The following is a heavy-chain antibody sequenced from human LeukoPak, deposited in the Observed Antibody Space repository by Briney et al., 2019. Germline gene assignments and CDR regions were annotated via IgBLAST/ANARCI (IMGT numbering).Heavy chain of an antibody. J-gene: IGHJ4*02. CDR1: DDSIRPYY. Sequence: PSETLSLTCTVSDDSIRPYYWSWIRQPAGKGLEWIGRIYTSGSTNYNPSFKSRVTMSVDTSKNQFSLKLSSVTAADTAVYYCARASGSRGYSYGPFDYWGQGTLVTVSS. V-gene: IGHV4-4*07. D-gene: IGHD5-18*01. CDR2: IYTSGST. CDR3: ARASGSRGYSYGPFDY.